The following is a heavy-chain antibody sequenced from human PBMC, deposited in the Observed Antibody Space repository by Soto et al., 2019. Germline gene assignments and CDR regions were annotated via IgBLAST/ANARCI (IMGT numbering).Heavy chain of an antibody. CDR3: ARDSMGEDYYDSSGYTYYYGMDV. D-gene: IGHD3-22*01. CDR1: GGSISSGGYY. Sequence: QVQLQESGPGLVKPSQTLSLTCTVSGGSISSGGYYWSWIRQHPGKGLEWIGYIYYSGSTYYNPSRKSRGTISVDTSKNQFSLKLSSVTAADTAVYYCARDSMGEDYYDSSGYTYYYGMDVWGQGTTVTVSS. CDR2: IYYSGST. V-gene: IGHV4-31*03. J-gene: IGHJ6*02.